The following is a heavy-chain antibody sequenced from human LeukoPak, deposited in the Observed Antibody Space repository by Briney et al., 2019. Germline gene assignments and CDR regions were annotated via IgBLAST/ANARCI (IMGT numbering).Heavy chain of an antibody. J-gene: IGHJ4*02. CDR1: GFTFSSYS. CDR3: ARDPTTYGSGSYYYYFDY. Sequence: TSGGSLRLSCAASGFTFSSYSMNWVRQAPGKGLEWVSSISSSSIYIYYADSVKGRFTIPRDNAKNSLYLQMNSLRAEDTAVYYCARDPTTYGSGSYYYYFDYWGQGTLVTVSS. CDR2: ISSSSIYI. D-gene: IGHD3-10*01. V-gene: IGHV3-21*01.